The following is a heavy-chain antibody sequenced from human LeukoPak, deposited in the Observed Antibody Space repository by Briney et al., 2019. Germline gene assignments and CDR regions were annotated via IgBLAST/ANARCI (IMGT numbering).Heavy chain of an antibody. CDR1: GYSISSGYY. CDR3: AKARARGWYLSGTSMDV. D-gene: IGHD6-19*01. Sequence: LTCTASGYSISSGYYWGWIRQPPGKGLEWVSAISGSGGSTYYADSVKGRFTISRDNSKNTLYLQMNSLRAEDTAVYYCAKARARGWYLSGTSMDVWGKGTTVTVSA. V-gene: IGHV3-23*01. J-gene: IGHJ6*04. CDR2: ISGSGGST.